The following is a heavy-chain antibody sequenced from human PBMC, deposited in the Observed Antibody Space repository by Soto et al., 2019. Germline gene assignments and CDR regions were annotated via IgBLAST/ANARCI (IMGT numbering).Heavy chain of an antibody. CDR2: IYPGDSDT. D-gene: IGHD2-8*01. V-gene: IGHV5-51*01. CDR1: GYSFTSYW. CDR3: ARLGCTNGVCYPRDYYYMDV. Sequence: GESLKISCKGSGYSFTSYWIGWVRQMPGKGLEWMGIIYPGDSDTRYSPSFQGQVTISADKSISTAYLQWSSLKASDTAMYYCARLGCTNGVCYPRDYYYMDVWGKGTTVTVSS. J-gene: IGHJ6*03.